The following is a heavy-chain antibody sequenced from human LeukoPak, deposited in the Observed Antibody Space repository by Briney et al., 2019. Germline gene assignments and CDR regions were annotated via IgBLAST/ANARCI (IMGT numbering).Heavy chain of an antibody. J-gene: IGHJ4*02. V-gene: IGHV4-38-2*02. Sequence: PSETLSVTSTLPDASITSTYYCAWFRQLPGKGRKWIATLVRLLTVRTFNNLSLESRVTLSPDPSQSKFSLNPTSLTAADTALYFCARVLHAPYLIDSWGQGNLVTVSS. D-gene: IGHD2-8*01. CDR2: LVRLLTVRT. CDR1: DASITSTYY. CDR3: ARVLHAPYLIDS.